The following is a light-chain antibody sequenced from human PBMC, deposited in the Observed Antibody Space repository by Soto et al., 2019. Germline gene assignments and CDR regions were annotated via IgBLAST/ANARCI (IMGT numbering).Light chain of an antibody. CDR3: QQTYSTLT. V-gene: IGKV1-39*01. J-gene: IGKJ4*01. CDR1: QNVNNF. Sequence: DLQMTQSPSSLSASVGDRVTITCRASQNVNNFLSWYQQRPGKAPKLLVYAASNLAGGIPSRFSGSGSGPDFTLTISSLQPEDFATYYCQQTYSTLTFGGGTKVE. CDR2: AAS.